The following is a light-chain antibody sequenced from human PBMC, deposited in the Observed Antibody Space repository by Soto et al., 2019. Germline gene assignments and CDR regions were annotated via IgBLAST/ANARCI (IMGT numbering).Light chain of an antibody. J-gene: IGKJ1*01. CDR3: QQYNSYSQT. V-gene: IGKV3D-15*01. CDR1: QSVSGH. Sequence: MVMTQSPATLSLYPGERATLSCRASQSVSGHVAWYQQRPGQAPRLLIYGASTRSTGIADRFSGSGSGTEFTLTISSLQPDDFATYYCQQYNSYSQTFGQGTKV. CDR2: GAS.